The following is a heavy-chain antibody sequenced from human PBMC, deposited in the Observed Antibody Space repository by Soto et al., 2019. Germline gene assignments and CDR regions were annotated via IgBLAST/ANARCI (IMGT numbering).Heavy chain of an antibody. D-gene: IGHD3-10*01. J-gene: IGHJ6*02. V-gene: IGHV3-30-3*01. CDR2: ISYDGSNK. CDR3: ARDQTYYGSGSYYKTYYYYGMDV. CDR1: GFTFSSYA. Sequence: ESGGGVVQPGRSLRLSCAASGFTFSSYAMHWVRQAPGKGLEWVAVISYDGSNKYYADSVKGRFTISRDNSKNTLYLQMNSLRAEDTAVYYCARDQTYYGSGSYYKTYYYYGMDVWGQGTTVTVSS.